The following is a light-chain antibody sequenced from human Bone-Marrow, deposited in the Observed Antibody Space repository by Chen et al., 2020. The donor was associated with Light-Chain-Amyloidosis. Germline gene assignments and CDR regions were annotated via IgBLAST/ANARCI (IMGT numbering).Light chain of an antibody. CDR2: GAS. J-gene: IGKJ2*01. CDR1: QSINDQ. CDR3: QQSYNFPYT. V-gene: IGKV1-39*01. Sequence: DIQMTQSPSSLSAPVRDRVTITCRASQSINDQLNWYQQKPGKAPKLLIYGASNLQSGVPSRFIGSGSGTDFTLTIRGLQPEDFSTYYCQQSYNFPYTFGQGTNVES.